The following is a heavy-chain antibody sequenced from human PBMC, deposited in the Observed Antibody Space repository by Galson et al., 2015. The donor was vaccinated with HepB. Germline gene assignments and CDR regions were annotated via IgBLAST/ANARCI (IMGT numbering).Heavy chain of an antibody. CDR1: GYTFTGYC. V-gene: IGHV1-2*02. D-gene: IGHD3-10*01. Sequence: SVKVSCKASGYTFTGYCMHWVRQAPGQGLEWMGWINPNSGGTNYAQKFQGRVSMTRDTSISTAYMDLSRLKSDDTAVYYCARGGVRGVPFDYWGRGTLVTVSS. CDR2: INPNSGGT. J-gene: IGHJ4*01. CDR3: ARGGVRGVPFDY.